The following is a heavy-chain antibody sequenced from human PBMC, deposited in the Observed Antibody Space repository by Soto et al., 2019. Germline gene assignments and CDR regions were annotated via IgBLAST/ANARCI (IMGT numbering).Heavy chain of an antibody. CDR1: GGTCSSYT. J-gene: IGHJ6*02. CDR3: ARAESDGGFGYYYYYGMDV. Sequence: QVQLVQSGAEVKKRGSSVKVSCKASGGTCSSYTISWVRQAPGQGLEWMGRIIPILGIANYAQKFQGRVTITADKSTSTAYMELRSLRSEDTAVYYCARAESDGGFGYYYYYGMDVWGQGTTVTVSS. V-gene: IGHV1-69*02. CDR2: IIPILGIA. D-gene: IGHD3-16*01.